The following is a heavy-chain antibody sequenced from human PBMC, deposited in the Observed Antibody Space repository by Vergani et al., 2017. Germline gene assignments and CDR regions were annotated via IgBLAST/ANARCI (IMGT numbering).Heavy chain of an antibody. V-gene: IGHV3-74*01. CDR3: ARDLGGPDY. Sequence: EVQLVESGGGLVQPGGSLRLSCAASGFTFSNYWMHWVRHYPGKGLMWVSRTNNDGSSIEYADSVKGRFTIFRDNAKNTVYLQRNGLKIEDTAVYYCARDLGGPDYWGQGTLVTVSS. J-gene: IGHJ4*02. D-gene: IGHD3-16*01. CDR1: GFTFSNYW. CDR2: TNNDGSSI.